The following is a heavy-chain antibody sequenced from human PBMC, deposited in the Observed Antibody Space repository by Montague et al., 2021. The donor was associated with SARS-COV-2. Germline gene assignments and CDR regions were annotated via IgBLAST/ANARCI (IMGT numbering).Heavy chain of an antibody. CDR3: ARASFSSTSYYEPLWY. J-gene: IGHJ4*01. CDR2: INHSGST. D-gene: IGHD2-2*01. CDR1: GESFSGYY. Sequence: SETLSLTCAVYGESFSGYYWSWIRQPPGEGLELIGEINHSGSTNYNPSLKSRVTISVDTSKNQFSLKLSSVTAADTAVYYCARASFSSTSYYEPLWYWGQGTLVTVSS. V-gene: IGHV4-34*01.